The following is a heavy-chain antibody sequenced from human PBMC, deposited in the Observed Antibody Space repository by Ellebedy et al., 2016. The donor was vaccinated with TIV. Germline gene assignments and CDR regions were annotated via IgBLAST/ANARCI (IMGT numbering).Heavy chain of an antibody. J-gene: IGHJ4*02. CDR1: GFTFSSYW. V-gene: IGHV3-7*01. Sequence: GESLKISCAASGFTFSSYWMSWVRQAPGKGLEWVANIKQDGSEKYYVDSVKGRFTISRDNAKNSLYLQMNRLRAEDTAVYYCARDLAYSFDYWGQGTLVTVSS. CDR2: IKQDGSEK. D-gene: IGHD5-18*01. CDR3: ARDLAYSFDY.